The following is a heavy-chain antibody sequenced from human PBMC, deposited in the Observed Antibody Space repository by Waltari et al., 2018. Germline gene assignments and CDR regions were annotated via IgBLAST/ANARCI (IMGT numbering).Heavy chain of an antibody. CDR3: ARAGGGELRMGFDP. V-gene: IGHV3-74*01. Sequence: EVQLVESGGGLIQPGGSLRLSCAASGFTFSSYWLHWLRQAPGKGLGWVSRINTDGSSTNYADSGKGRFTISRDNAKNTLYLQMNSLRAEDTAVYYCARAGGGELRMGFDPWGQGTLVTVSS. J-gene: IGHJ5*02. CDR2: INTDGSST. D-gene: IGHD2-21*01. CDR1: GFTFSSYW.